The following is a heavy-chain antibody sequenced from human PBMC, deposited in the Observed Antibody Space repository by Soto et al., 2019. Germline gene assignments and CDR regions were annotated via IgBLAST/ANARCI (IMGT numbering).Heavy chain of an antibody. D-gene: IGHD6-19*01. Sequence: PGGSLRLSCAASGFTFSSYSMNWVRQAPGKGLEWVSSISSSSSYIYYADSVKGRFTISRDNAKNSLYLQMNSLRAEDTAVYYCARVVKTRVAVAGLSGFDYWGQGTLVTVSS. J-gene: IGHJ4*02. CDR2: ISSSSSYI. CDR3: ARVVKTRVAVAGLSGFDY. V-gene: IGHV3-21*01. CDR1: GFTFSSYS.